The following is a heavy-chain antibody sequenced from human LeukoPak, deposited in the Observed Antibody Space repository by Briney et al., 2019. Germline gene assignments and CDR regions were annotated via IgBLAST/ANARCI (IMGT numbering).Heavy chain of an antibody. D-gene: IGHD5-18*01. J-gene: IGHJ4*02. V-gene: IGHV4-59*01. Sequence: TDSLSLTCSVSGDSISTYHWNWIRKPPGKGLEWIAFMQSSGNSNYNTSLKSRVTMFVDTTKNQIVLNLRSVTAADTAVYYCARDKRHSYGRYFDHWGQGMLVTVSS. CDR3: ARDKRHSYGRYFDH. CDR1: GDSISTYH. CDR2: MQSSGNS.